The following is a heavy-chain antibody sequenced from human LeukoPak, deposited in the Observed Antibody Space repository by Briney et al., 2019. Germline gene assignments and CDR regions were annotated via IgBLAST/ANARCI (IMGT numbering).Heavy chain of an antibody. CDR2: IYYSGST. Sequence: PSETLSLTCTVSGGSISSSSYYWSWIRQPPGKGLEWIGYIYYSGSTNYNPSLKSRVTISVDTSKDQFSLKLSSVTAADTAVYYRARLSRTDETTDEDGSDAFDIWGQGTMVTVSS. D-gene: IGHD3-10*01. V-gene: IGHV4-61*05. CDR3: ARLSRTDETTDEDGSDAFDI. J-gene: IGHJ3*02. CDR1: GGSISSSSYY.